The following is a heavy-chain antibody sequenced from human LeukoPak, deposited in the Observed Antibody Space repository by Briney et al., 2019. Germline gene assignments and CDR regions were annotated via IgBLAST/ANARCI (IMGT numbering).Heavy chain of an antibody. J-gene: IGHJ4*02. CDR3: ARSGSGYDSYGDY. CDR1: GFTFSTYAM. Sequence: GSLRLSCAASGFTFSTYAMSWVRQAPGKGLEWIGEIYHSGSTNYNPSLKSRVTISVDKSKNQFSLKLSSVTAADTAVYYCARSGSGYDSYGDYWGQGTLVTVSS. CDR2: IYHSGST. D-gene: IGHD3-22*01. V-gene: IGHV4-4*02.